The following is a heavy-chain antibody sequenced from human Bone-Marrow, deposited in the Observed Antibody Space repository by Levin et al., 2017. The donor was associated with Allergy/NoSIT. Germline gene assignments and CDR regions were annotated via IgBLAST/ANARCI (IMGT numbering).Heavy chain of an antibody. V-gene: IGHV3-30-3*01. CDR3: ARGLRAGDI. Sequence: GGSLRLSCAASGFTFSSYAMHWVRQAPGKGLEWVAVISYDGSNKYYADSVKGRFTISRDNSKNTLYLQMNSLRAEDTAVYYCARGLRAGDIWGQGTMVTVSS. CDR1: GFTFSSYA. J-gene: IGHJ3*02. CDR2: ISYDGSNK. D-gene: IGHD3-10*01.